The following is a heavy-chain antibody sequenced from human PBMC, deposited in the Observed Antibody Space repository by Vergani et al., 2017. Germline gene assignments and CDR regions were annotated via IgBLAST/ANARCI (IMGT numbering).Heavy chain of an antibody. D-gene: IGHD1-26*01. CDR2: IRYDGSNK. Sequence: QVQLVESGGGVVQPGGSLRLSCAASGFTFSSYGMHWVRQAPGKGLEWVAFIRYDGSNKYYADSVKGRFTISRDNSKNTLYLQMNSLRAEDTAVYYCAKGKLWELLTPFDYWGQGTLVTVSS. J-gene: IGHJ4*02. CDR1: GFTFSSYG. CDR3: AKGKLWELLTPFDY. V-gene: IGHV3-30*02.